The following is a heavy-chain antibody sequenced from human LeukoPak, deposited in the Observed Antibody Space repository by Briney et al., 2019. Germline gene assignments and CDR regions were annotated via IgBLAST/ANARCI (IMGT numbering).Heavy chain of an antibody. CDR1: GFTFSSRG. Sequence: GRSLRLSCVASGFTFSSRGMHWVRQAPGKGLEWVAVIWYDGSNKYYADSVKGRFTISRDNSKNTLYLEMSSLRAEDTAVYYCTSFEYWGQGTLVTVFS. CDR3: TSFEY. J-gene: IGHJ4*02. V-gene: IGHV3-33*01. CDR2: IWYDGSNK.